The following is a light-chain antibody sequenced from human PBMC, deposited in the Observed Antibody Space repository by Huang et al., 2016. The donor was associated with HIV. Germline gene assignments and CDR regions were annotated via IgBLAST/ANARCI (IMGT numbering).Light chain of an antibody. V-gene: IGKV1-9*01. CDR2: AAS. Sequence: IQLTQSPSSLSASVGDRVTITCRASQDISNYLAWYQQKSGNAPNLLIFAASTLERGVPARFRGGGSVTNFTLTISGLQPEDSAVYYCQQLDSYPLTFGPGTKVHIK. J-gene: IGKJ3*01. CDR1: QDISNY. CDR3: QQLDSYPLT.